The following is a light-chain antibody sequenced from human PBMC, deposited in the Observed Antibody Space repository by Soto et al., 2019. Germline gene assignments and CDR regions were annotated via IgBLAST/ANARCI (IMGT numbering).Light chain of an antibody. CDR1: SGHSSYA. Sequence: QPVLTQSPSASASLGASVKVTCTLSSGHSSYAIAWHQQQPEKGPRFLMILNSDGSHSKGDGIPDRFSGSSSGAERYLTISSLQSEDEADYYCQTWGTGIRVFGGGTKVTVL. CDR2: LNSDGSH. CDR3: QTWGTGIRV. V-gene: IGLV4-69*01. J-gene: IGLJ2*01.